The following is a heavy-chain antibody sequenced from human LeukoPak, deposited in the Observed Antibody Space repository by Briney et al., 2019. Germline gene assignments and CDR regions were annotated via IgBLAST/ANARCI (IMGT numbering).Heavy chain of an antibody. CDR2: INPNSGDA. Sequence: GASVKVSCKASGYTFTGYYLHWVRPAPGQGLAWMGSINPNSGDAHHAQTFQGRVTMTRDTSKGTAYMELSSLRSDDTAVYYCASGNYYDSSGYFYWGQGTLVTVSS. CDR3: ASGNYYDSSGYFY. CDR1: GYTFTGYY. D-gene: IGHD3-22*01. J-gene: IGHJ4*02. V-gene: IGHV1-2*02.